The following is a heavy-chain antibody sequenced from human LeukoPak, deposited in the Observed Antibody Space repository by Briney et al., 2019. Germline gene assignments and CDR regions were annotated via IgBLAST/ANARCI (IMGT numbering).Heavy chain of an antibody. Sequence: PSATLSLTCAVYGGSFSGYYWSWIRQPPGKGLEWIGEINHSGSTNYNPSLKSRVTISVDTSKNQFSLKLSSVTAADTAVYYCARGSQGYCSSTSCSFDYWGQGTLVTVSS. CDR1: GGSFSGYY. D-gene: IGHD2-2*01. V-gene: IGHV4-34*01. CDR3: ARGSQGYCSSTSCSFDY. CDR2: INHSGST. J-gene: IGHJ4*02.